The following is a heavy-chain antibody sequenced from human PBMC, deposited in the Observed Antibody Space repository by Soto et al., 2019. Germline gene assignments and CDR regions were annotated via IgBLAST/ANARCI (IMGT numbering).Heavy chain of an antibody. CDR2: INAGNGNT. D-gene: IGHD3-22*01. Sequence: QVQLVQSGAEVKKPGASVKVSCKASAYTFTTYAMHWVRQAPGQRLEWMGWINAGNGNTKYSQKFQGRVTITSDTSASTASMELSSLRSEDTAVYYCARGGDYYESSGYYCFDYWGQGTLVTVSS. CDR3: ARGGDYYESSGYYCFDY. J-gene: IGHJ4*02. V-gene: IGHV1-3*01. CDR1: AYTFTTYA.